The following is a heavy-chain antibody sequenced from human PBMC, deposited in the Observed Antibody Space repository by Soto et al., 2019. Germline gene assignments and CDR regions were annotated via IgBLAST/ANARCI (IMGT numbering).Heavy chain of an antibody. CDR3: VRDLDGSGSYYTNY. J-gene: IGHJ4*02. D-gene: IGHD3-10*01. V-gene: IGHV1-18*01. CDR1: GYAFRHYG. CDR2: IGPYNGKT. Sequence: QVQLVQSGAEVKKPGASVQVSCKASGYAFRHYGITWVRQAPGQGLEWMGWIGPYNGKTNYAQKLQDRVTMTTDTSTGTAYMELRSLRSDDTAVYFCVRDLDGSGSYYTNYWGQGTLVTVS.